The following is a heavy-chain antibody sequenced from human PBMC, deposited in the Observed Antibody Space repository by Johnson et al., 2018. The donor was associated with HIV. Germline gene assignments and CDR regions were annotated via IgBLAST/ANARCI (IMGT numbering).Heavy chain of an antibody. D-gene: IGHD3-22*01. CDR2: IGTAGDT. J-gene: IGHJ3*02. CDR1: GFTFSGYD. Sequence: VQLVESGGGLVQPGVSLRLTCAASGFTFSGYDMHWVRQAIGKSLEWVSAIGTAGDTYYADSVKGRLTISRENAKNSLYLQMNSLTAGDMAVYYCVRVGYSSAYYRDAFDIWGQGTLVTVSS. V-gene: IGHV3-13*01. CDR3: VRVGYSSAYYRDAFDI.